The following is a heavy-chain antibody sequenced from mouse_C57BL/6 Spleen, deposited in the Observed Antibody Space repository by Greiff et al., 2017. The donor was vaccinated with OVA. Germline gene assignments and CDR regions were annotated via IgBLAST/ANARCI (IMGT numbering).Heavy chain of an antibody. CDR3: ANNTEYAMDY. Sequence: QVQLQQSGPELVKPGASVKISCKASGYAFSSSWMNWVKQRPGKGLEWIGRIYPGDGDTNYNGKFKGKATLTADKSSSTAYMQLSSLTSEDSAVYFCANNTEYAMDYWGQGTSVTVSS. J-gene: IGHJ4*01. V-gene: IGHV1-82*01. CDR2: IYPGDGDT. CDR1: GYAFSSSW. D-gene: IGHD1-1*01.